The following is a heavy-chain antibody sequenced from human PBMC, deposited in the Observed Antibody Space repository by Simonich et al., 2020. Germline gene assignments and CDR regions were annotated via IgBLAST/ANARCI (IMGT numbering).Heavy chain of an antibody. CDR3: ARDSSYYAFDI. D-gene: IGHD5-12*01. V-gene: IGHV3-48*01. Sequence: EVQLVESGGGLVQPGGSLRLSCAASGFTFSSYSMNWVRQAPGKGLEWVSYISSNSSTIYYPDSVKGRFTISRDNAKNSLYLKMNSLRAEDTAVYYCARDSSYYAFDIWGQGTMVTVSS. J-gene: IGHJ3*02. CDR2: ISSNSSTI. CDR1: GFTFSSYS.